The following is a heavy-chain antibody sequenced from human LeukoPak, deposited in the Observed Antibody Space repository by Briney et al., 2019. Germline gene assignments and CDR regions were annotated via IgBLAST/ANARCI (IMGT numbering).Heavy chain of an antibody. CDR3: ATTHTSSWYISLSFDY. V-gene: IGHV1-2*06. CDR1: GYIFTDYY. Sequence: ASVKVSCKASGYIFTDYYMHWVRQAPGQELGWMGRINPNSGGTNYAQKFQGRVTMTRDTSISTAYMELSRLRSDDTAVYYCATTHTSSWYISLSFDYWGQGTLVTVSS. J-gene: IGHJ4*02. CDR2: INPNSGGT. D-gene: IGHD6-13*01.